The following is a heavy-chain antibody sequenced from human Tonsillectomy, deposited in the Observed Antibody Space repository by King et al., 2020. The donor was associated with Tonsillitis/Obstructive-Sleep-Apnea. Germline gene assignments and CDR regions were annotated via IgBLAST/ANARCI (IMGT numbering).Heavy chain of an antibody. J-gene: IGHJ4*02. D-gene: IGHD3-3*01. CDR3: AHSRYYDFWSGYYGPVYC. CDR2: IYWDDDK. V-gene: IGHV2-5*02. Sequence: TLKESGPTLVKPTQTLTLTCTFSGFSLSTSGVGVGWIRQPPGKALEWLALIYWDDDKRYSPSLKSRLTITKDTSKNQVVLTMTNMDPVDTATYYCAHSRYYDFWSGYYGPVYCGGQGTLVTV. CDR1: GFSLSTSGVG.